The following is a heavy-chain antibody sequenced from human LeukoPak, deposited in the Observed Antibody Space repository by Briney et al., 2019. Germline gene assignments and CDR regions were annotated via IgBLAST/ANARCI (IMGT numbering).Heavy chain of an antibody. Sequence: GGSLRLSCAASGFTFSDYYMSWIRQAPGKGLEWVSYISSSGSTIYYADSVKGRFTISRDNAKNSLYLQMISLRAEDTAVYYCARGCSTLSLAAAGFDYWGQGTLVTVSS. J-gene: IGHJ4*02. V-gene: IGHV3-11*01. CDR2: ISSSGSTI. CDR1: GFTFSDYY. CDR3: ARGCSTLSLAAAGFDY. D-gene: IGHD6-13*01.